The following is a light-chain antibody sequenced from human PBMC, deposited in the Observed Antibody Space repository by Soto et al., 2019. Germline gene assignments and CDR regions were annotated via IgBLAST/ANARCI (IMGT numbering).Light chain of an antibody. V-gene: IGKV3D-15*01. CDR1: QNVSSN. J-gene: IGKJ3*01. CDR3: QQYNNWPLT. Sequence: EIVMTQSPATLSVSPGERATLSCRASQNVSSNLAWYQQTPGQAPRLLIYGASTRATGIPGRFGGSGSGTEFTLTISSLQSEDFTVYYCQQYNNWPLTFGPGTKVDIK. CDR2: GAS.